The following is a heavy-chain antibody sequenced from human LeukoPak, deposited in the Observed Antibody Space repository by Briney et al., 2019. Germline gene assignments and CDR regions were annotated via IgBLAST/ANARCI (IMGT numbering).Heavy chain of an antibody. CDR2: ISGSGGST. V-gene: IGHV3-23*01. D-gene: IGHD6-19*01. J-gene: IGHJ4*02. Sequence: GGSLRLSCAASGFTFSSYAMSWVRQAPGKGLEWVSAISGSGGSTYYADSVKGRFTISRDNSKNTLYLQMNSPRAEDTAVYYCARDRKYSSGWYGPPSDYWGQGTLVTVSS. CDR3: ARDRKYSSGWYGPPSDY. CDR1: GFTFSSYA.